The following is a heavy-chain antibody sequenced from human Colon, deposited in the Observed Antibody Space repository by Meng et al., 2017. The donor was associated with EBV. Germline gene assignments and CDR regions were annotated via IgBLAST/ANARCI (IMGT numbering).Heavy chain of an antibody. D-gene: IGHD2-8*02. CDR2: IIHGGSP. CDR1: GGALSVSY. J-gene: IGHJ4*02. Sequence: VQPKQWGAGLLKPSETLSLPCAVNGGALSVSYWNWIRQPPGKGLEWIGEIIHGGSPSYNPSLKSRVTISIDTSKNQLSLMLSSVTAADTAVYYCARRPTGIDYWGQGTLVTVSS. CDR3: ARRPTGIDY. V-gene: IGHV4-34*12.